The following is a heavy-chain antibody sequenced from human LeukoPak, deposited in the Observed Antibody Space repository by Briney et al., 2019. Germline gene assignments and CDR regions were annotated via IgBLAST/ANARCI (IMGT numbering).Heavy chain of an antibody. V-gene: IGHV4-34*01. CDR1: GGSFSGYY. D-gene: IGHD3-22*01. J-gene: IGHJ4*02. CDR2: INHSGST. Sequence: PSETLSLTCAVYGGSFSGYYWSWIRQPPGKGLEWIGEINHSGSTNYNPSLKSRVTISVDTSKNQFSLKLSSVTAADTAVYYRARFDSSGYYSPRGFDYWGQGTLVTVSS. CDR3: ARFDSSGYYSPRGFDY.